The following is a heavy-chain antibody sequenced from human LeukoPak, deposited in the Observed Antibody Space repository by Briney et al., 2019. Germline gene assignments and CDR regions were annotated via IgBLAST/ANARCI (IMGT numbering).Heavy chain of an antibody. D-gene: IGHD3-9*01. CDR1: GYTFTSYY. CDR3: ARGGYDILTGYAPYFDY. CDR2: INPNSGGT. V-gene: IGHV1-2*06. Sequence: ASVKVSCKASGYTFTSYYMHWVRQAPGQGLEWMGRINPNSGGTNYAQKFQGRVTMTRDTSISTAYMELSRLRSDDTAVYYCARGGYDILTGYAPYFDYWGQGTLVTVSS. J-gene: IGHJ4*02.